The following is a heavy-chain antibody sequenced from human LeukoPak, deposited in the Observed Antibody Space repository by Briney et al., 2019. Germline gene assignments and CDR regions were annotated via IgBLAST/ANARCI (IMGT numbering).Heavy chain of an antibody. CDR2: IYYSGST. CDR3: ARHLTSSWFGELTRWFDP. D-gene: IGHD3-10*01. CDR1: GGSISSSSYY. V-gene: IGHV4-39*01. Sequence: SETLPLTCTVSGGSISSSSYYWGWIRQPPGKGLEWIGSIYYSGSTYYNPSLKSRVTISVDTSKNQFSLKLSSVTAADTAVYYCARHLTSSWFGELTRWFDPWGQGTLVTVSS. J-gene: IGHJ5*02.